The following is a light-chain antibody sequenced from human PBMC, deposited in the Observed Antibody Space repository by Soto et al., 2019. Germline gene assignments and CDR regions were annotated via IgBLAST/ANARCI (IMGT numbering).Light chain of an antibody. CDR3: GSWDSSLSAYV. V-gene: IGLV1-51*01. CDR1: SSNIGGNS. J-gene: IGLJ1*01. Sequence: VLTQPPSVSAAPGQKITISCSGSSSNIGGNSVSWYQQLPGTAPKLLIYDDNKRPSGIPDRFSGSKSGTSATLGITGFQTGDEADYYCGSWDSSLSAYVFGTGTKVTVL. CDR2: DDN.